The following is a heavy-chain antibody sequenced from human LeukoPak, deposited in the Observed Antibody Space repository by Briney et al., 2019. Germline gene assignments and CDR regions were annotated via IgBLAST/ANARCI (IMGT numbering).Heavy chain of an antibody. V-gene: IGHV3-21*04. CDR2: IDYDSSHI. CDR3: ARVVGSGSSPFDY. Sequence: GGSLRLSCAASGFTFSNSAMNWVRQVPGKGLEWVSSIDYDSSHIYYAASVRGRFTISRDNARNSVYLQMNSLRAEDTAVYYCARVVGSGSSPFDYWGQGTLVTVSS. CDR1: GFTFSNSA. D-gene: IGHD3-10*01. J-gene: IGHJ4*02.